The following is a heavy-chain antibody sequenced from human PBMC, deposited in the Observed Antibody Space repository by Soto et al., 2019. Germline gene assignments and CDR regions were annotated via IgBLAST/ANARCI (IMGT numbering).Heavy chain of an antibody. D-gene: IGHD6-13*01. J-gene: IGHJ5*02. Sequence: PSETLSLSCTVSGGSIGSGGYYWSWIRQHPGKGLEWIGYIYYSGSTYYNPSLKSRVTISVDTSKNQFSLKLSSVTAADTAVYYCARDLRAAAGNVLYNWFDPWGQGTLVTVSS. CDR2: IYYSGST. V-gene: IGHV4-31*03. CDR3: ARDLRAAAGNVLYNWFDP. CDR1: GGSIGSGGYY.